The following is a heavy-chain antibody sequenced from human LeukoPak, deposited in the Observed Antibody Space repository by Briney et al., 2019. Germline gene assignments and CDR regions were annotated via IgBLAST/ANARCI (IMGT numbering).Heavy chain of an antibody. CDR2: MNPNSGNT. J-gene: IGHJ6*02. D-gene: IGHD2-2*01. CDR1: GNTFTSYD. CDR3: ARGLRGIDCSSTSCFNYYYYYGMDV. Sequence: ASVKVSCKASGNTFTSYDINWVRQATGQGLEWMGWMNPNSGNTGYAQKFQGRVTMTRNTSISTAYMELSSLRSEDTAVYYCARGLRGIDCSSTSCFNYYYYYGMDVWGQGTTVTVSS. V-gene: IGHV1-8*01.